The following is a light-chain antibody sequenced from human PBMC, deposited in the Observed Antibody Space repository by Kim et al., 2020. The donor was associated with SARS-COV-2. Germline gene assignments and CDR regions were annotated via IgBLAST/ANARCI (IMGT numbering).Light chain of an antibody. CDR1: QSISSY. V-gene: IGKV1-39*01. CDR3: QQSYSTPIT. CDR2: AAS. Sequence: DIQMTQSPSSLSASVGDRVIITCRASQSISSYLNWYQQKPGKAPKFLIYAASSLQSGVPSRFSGSGSGTDFTLTISSLQPEDFATYYCQQSYSTPITFGQGARLGIK. J-gene: IGKJ5*01.